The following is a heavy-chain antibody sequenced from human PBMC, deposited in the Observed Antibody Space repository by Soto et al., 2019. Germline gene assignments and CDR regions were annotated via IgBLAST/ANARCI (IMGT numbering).Heavy chain of an antibody. D-gene: IGHD1-26*01. CDR3: AKEAGGGSYWVSDAFDI. V-gene: IGHV3-23*01. Sequence: EVQLLESGGGLVQPGGSLRLSCAASGFTFSSYAMSWVRQAPGKGLEWVSAISGSGGSTYYADSVKGRFTISRDNSKNTLYLQMNSLRAEDTAVYYCAKEAGGGSYWVSDAFDIWGQGTMVTVSS. CDR1: GFTFSSYA. CDR2: ISGSGGST. J-gene: IGHJ3*02.